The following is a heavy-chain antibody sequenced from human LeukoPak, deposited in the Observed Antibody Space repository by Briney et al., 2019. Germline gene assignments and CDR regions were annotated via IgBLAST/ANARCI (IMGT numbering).Heavy chain of an antibody. CDR1: GYTFTSYD. V-gene: IGHV1-8*01. CDR2: VNPNSGNT. CDR3: ARGTRPYYYMDV. J-gene: IGHJ6*03. D-gene: IGHD4-23*01. Sequence: ASVKVSCKASGYTFTSYDINWVRQATGQGLEWMGWVNPNSGNTGYAQKFQGRVTMTRNTSISTAYMELSSLRSEDTAVYYCARGTRPYYYMDVRGKGTTVTVSS.